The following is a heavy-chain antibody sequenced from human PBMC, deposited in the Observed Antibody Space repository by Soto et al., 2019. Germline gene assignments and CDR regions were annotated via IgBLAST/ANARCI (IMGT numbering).Heavy chain of an antibody. CDR3: ARQRSVRYCIPTTCPKPFYYYELDV. Sequence: SLKVSCKAPGGTFTNYAFSWVRQAPGQGLERIGGIIPVFGTPDYAQKFQGRVTITADESTRTASMELSSLRSDDTAVYYCARQRSVRYCIPTTCPKPFYYYELDVWGQGTTVTVSS. CDR1: GGTFTNYA. D-gene: IGHD2-2*01. V-gene: IGHV1-69*13. CDR2: IIPVFGTP. J-gene: IGHJ6*02.